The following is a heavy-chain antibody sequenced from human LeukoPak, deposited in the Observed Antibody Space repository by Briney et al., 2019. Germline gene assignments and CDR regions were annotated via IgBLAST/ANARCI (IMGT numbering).Heavy chain of an antibody. D-gene: IGHD3-22*01. V-gene: IGHV4-31*03. CDR3: AYDSSGYYGYFDL. J-gene: IGHJ2*01. CDR2: IYYSGST. Sequence: SETLSLTCTVSGGSISSGGYYWRWIRQHPGKGLEWIGYIYYSGSTYYNPSLKSRVTISVDTSKNQFSLKLSSVTAADTAVYYCAYDSSGYYGYFDLWGRGTLVTVSS. CDR1: GGSISSGGYY.